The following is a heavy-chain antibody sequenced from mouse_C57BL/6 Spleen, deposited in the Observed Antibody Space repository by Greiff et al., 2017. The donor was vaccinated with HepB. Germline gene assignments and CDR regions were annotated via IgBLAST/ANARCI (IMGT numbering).Heavy chain of an antibody. Sequence: VQLQQPGAELVKPGASVKLSCKASGYTFTSYWMHWVKQRPGQGLEWIGMIHPNSGSTNYNEKFKSKATLTVDKSSSTAYMQLSSLTSEDSAVYYCASGDYYGSSFDYWGQGTTLTVSS. CDR3: ASGDYYGSSFDY. D-gene: IGHD1-1*01. J-gene: IGHJ2*01. CDR1: GYTFTSYW. V-gene: IGHV1-64*01. CDR2: IHPNSGST.